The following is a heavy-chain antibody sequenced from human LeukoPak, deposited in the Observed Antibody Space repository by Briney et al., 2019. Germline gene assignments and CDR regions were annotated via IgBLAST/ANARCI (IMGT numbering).Heavy chain of an antibody. V-gene: IGHV3-49*03. CDR1: GFTFGDYA. D-gene: IGHD6-6*01. J-gene: IGHJ4*02. CDR2: IRSKAYGGTT. Sequence: GRSLRLSCTASGFTFGDYAMSWFRQAPGKGLEWVGFIRSKAYGGTTEYAASVKGRFTISRDDSKSIAYLQMNSLKTEDTAVYYCTRGASSSAFRVNYYFDYWGQGTLVTVSS. CDR3: TRGASSSAFRVNYYFDY.